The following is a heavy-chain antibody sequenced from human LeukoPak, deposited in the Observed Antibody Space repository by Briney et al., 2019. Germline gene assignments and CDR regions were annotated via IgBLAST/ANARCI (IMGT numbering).Heavy chain of an antibody. CDR3: ASGGYCSGGSCYPGYFDY. CDR2: TIPIFGTA. D-gene: IGHD2-15*01. CDR1: GGTFSSYA. J-gene: IGHJ4*02. Sequence: ASVKVSCKASGGTFSSYAISWVRQAPGQGLEWMGGTIPIFGTANYAQKFQGRVTITADESTSTAYMELSSLRSEDTAVYYCASGGYCSGGSCYPGYFDYWGQGTLVTVSS. V-gene: IGHV1-69*01.